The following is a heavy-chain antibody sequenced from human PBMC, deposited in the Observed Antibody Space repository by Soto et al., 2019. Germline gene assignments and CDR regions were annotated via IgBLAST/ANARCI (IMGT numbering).Heavy chain of an antibody. V-gene: IGHV1-18*01. D-gene: IGHD3-10*01. CDR2: INADNGDT. J-gene: IGHJ4*02. Sequence: QVQLVQSEGEVKRPGASVKVSCKAFGYTFTTYHIKWVRQAPGQRLEWMGSINADNGDTNYAQTVQGRVAMITDKLTTTAYMELRSLRSDDTAVYYCASSIGSWYGDWGQGTPVSV. CDR1: GYTFTTYH. CDR3: ASSIGSWYGD.